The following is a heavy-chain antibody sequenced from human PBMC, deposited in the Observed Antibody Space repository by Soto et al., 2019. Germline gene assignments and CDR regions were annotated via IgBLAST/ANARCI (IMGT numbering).Heavy chain of an antibody. CDR1: DGSISSGGYY. D-gene: IGHD4-17*01. J-gene: IGHJ1*01. CDR2: IYYSGST. Sequence: QVQLQESGPGLVKPSQTLSLTCTVSDGSISSGGYYWSWIRQHPGKGLEWIGYIYYSGSTYYNPSLKSRVTISVETSKNQSSRKSSSVTDADTAVYDCEGGRHTTVVTLGYFQHWGQGTLVTVSS. V-gene: IGHV4-31*03. CDR3: EGGRHTTVVTLGYFQH.